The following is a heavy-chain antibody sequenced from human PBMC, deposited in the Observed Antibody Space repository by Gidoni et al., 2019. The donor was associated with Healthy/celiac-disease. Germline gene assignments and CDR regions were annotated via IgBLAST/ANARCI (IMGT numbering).Heavy chain of an antibody. V-gene: IGHV1-46*01. D-gene: IGHD6-13*01. Sequence: QVQLVQSGAEVKKPGASVQVSCKASGSPFTSYYMHWVRQAPGQGLEWMGIINPSGGSTSYAQKFQGRVTMTRDTSTSTVYMELSSLRSEDTAVYYCARELRQQLADAFDIWGQGTMVTVSS. CDR3: ARELRQQLADAFDI. CDR1: GSPFTSYY. J-gene: IGHJ3*02. CDR2: INPSGGST.